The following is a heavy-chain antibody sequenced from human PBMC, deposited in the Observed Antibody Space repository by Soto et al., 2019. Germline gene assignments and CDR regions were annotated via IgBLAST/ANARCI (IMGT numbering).Heavy chain of an antibody. V-gene: IGHV1-3*01. CDR2: INAGNGNT. D-gene: IGHD4-4*01. CDR3: ARGGATTVTMNY. Sequence: ASVKVSCKASGYTFTSYAMHWVRQAPGQRLEWMGWINAGNGNTKYSQKFQGRVTITRDTSASTAYMELSSLRSEDTAVYYCARGGATTVTMNYWGQGTLVTVSS. CDR1: GYTFTSYA. J-gene: IGHJ4*02.